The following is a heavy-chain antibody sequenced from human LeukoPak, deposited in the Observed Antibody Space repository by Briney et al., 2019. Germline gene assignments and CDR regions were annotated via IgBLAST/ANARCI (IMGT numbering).Heavy chain of an antibody. D-gene: IGHD6-13*01. V-gene: IGHV4-39*07. J-gene: IGHJ3*02. Sequence: SETLSLTCTVSGGSISSSSYYWGWIRQPPGKGLEWIGSIYYSGSTYYNPSLKSRVTISVDTSKNQFSLKLSSVTAADTAVYYCARGLGGSSWYRDPDAFDIWGQGTMVTVSS. CDR2: IYYSGST. CDR1: GGSISSSSYY. CDR3: ARGLGGSSWYRDPDAFDI.